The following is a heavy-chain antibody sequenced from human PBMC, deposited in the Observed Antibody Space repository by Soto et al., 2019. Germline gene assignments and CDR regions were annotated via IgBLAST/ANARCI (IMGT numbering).Heavy chain of an antibody. J-gene: IGHJ4*02. CDR3: AKVQRSENRNPGVAVAGVRLNYFDY. D-gene: IGHD6-19*01. CDR2: ISGSGGST. Sequence: EVQLLESGGGLVQPGGSLRLSCAASGFTFSSYAMSWVRQAPGKGLEWVSAISGSGGSTYYADSVKGRFTISRDNSKNTLYLQMTSLRAEDTAVYYCAKVQRSENRNPGVAVAGVRLNYFDYWGQGTLVTVSS. CDR1: GFTFSSYA. V-gene: IGHV3-23*01.